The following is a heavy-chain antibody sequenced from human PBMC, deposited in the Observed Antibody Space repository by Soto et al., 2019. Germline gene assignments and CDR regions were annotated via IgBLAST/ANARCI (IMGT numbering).Heavy chain of an antibody. CDR1: GLAFTSYW. V-gene: IGHV3-74*01. CDR2: VKSDGTTA. CDR3: AKNQERELPRVIDF. Sequence: GGSLRLSCEASGLAFTSYWMHWVRQAPGKGLVWVAGVKSDGTTATYADSVRGRFTISRDNAKNTLYLQMSSLRAEDTALYYCAKNQERELPRVIDFWGQGTLVTVSS. D-gene: IGHD1-7*01. J-gene: IGHJ4*02.